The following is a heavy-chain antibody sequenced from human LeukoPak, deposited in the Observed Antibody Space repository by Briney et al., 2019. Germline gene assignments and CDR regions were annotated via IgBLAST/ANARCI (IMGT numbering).Heavy chain of an antibody. J-gene: IGHJ4*02. CDR2: ISSSSSYI. D-gene: IGHD2-15*01. CDR3: AKDLDGSLGY. CDR1: GFTFSSYS. V-gene: IGHV3-21*04. Sequence: PGGSLRLSCAAFGFTFSSYSMNWVRQAPGKGLEWVSSISSSSSYIYYADSVKGRFTISRDNSKNTLYLQMNSLRAEDTAVYYCAKDLDGSLGYWGQGTLVTVSS.